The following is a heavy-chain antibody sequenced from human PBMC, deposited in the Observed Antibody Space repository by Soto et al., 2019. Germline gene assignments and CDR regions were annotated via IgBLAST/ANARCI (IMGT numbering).Heavy chain of an antibody. Sequence: GGSLRLSCTASGFTFGDYAMSWFRQAPGKGLEWVGFIRSKAYGGTTEYAASVKGRFTISRDDSKSIAYLQMNSLKTEDTAVYYCTRGAMVRGVKDAFDIWGQGTMVTVSS. J-gene: IGHJ3*02. V-gene: IGHV3-49*03. D-gene: IGHD3-10*01. CDR1: GFTFGDYA. CDR3: TRGAMVRGVKDAFDI. CDR2: IRSKAYGGTT.